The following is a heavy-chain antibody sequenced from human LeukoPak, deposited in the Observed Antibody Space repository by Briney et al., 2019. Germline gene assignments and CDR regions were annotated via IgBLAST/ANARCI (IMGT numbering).Heavy chain of an antibody. V-gene: IGHV3-49*04. J-gene: IGHJ4*02. Sequence: PGGSLRLSCTTSGFTFGDYAMTWVRQAPGKGLEWVGFIRSKIYGGTPEYAASVKGRFTILRDDSKGIAYLQMNSLKTEDTGVYYCTRDQTPYYWGQGTLVTVSS. CDR1: GFTFGDYA. CDR3: TRDQTPYY. CDR2: IRSKIYGGTP.